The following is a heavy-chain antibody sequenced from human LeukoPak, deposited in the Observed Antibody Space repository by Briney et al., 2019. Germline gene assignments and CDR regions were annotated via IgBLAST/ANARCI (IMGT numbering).Heavy chain of an antibody. CDR3: TAGEDLDY. Sequence: SETLSHTCAVYGGSFSGYYWSWIRQPPGKGLEWIGEINHSGSTNYNPSLKSRVTISVDTSKNQFSLKLSSVTAADTAVYYCTAGEDLDYWGQGTLVTVSS. V-gene: IGHV4-34*03. D-gene: IGHD7-27*01. J-gene: IGHJ4*02. CDR2: INHSGST. CDR1: GGSFSGYY.